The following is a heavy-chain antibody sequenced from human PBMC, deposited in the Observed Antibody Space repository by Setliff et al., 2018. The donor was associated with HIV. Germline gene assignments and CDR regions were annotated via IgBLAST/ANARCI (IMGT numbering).Heavy chain of an antibody. CDR2: INTVTGNP. V-gene: IGHV7-4-1*02. Sequence: ASVKVSCKASGYTFSDYYLHWVRQAPGQAIEWMGWINTVTGNPTYAQGFTGRLVFSLDTSVSTAYLQISSLKAEDSAVYYCARRMEMTPIGYWGQGTLVTVSS. D-gene: IGHD2-15*01. CDR1: GYTFSDYY. CDR3: ARRMEMTPIGY. J-gene: IGHJ4*02.